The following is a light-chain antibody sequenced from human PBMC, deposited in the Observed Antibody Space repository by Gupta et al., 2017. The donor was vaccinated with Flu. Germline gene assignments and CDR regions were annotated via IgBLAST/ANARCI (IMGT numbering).Light chain of an antibody. CDR1: QSGLYSSNNKNY. J-gene: IGKJ1*01. Sequence: DSVITESPYSLAVSLGARATINCKSSQSGLYSSNNKNYLAWYQQKPGQSPSLLIYWASSRESGIPDRFSGSGSGTDFTLTISSLQAEDVAVYYCHQYDNSGKTFGQGTKVEIK. CDR3: HQYDNSGKT. V-gene: IGKV4-1*01. CDR2: WAS.